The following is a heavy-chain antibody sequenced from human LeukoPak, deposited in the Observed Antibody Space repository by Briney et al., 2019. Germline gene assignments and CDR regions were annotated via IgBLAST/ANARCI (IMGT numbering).Heavy chain of an antibody. CDR2: VKYDGSTT. J-gene: IGHJ4*02. D-gene: IGHD3-9*01. CDR3: ARDLNWLLFDY. Sequence: GGSLRLSCAASGFTFSAYWMHWVRQAPGKGLVWVSRVKYDGSTTTYADSVRGRFTISRDNAKNILYLQMNSLRVEDAAVYYCARDLNWLLFDYWGQGTLVTVSS. V-gene: IGHV3-74*01. CDR1: GFTFSAYW.